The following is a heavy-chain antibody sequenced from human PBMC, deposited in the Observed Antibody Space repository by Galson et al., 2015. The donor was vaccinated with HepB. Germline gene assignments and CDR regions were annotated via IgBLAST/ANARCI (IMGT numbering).Heavy chain of an antibody. CDR2: MNTNSDNT. Sequence: SVKVSCKASGYTFNSFDINRVRQATGQGLEWMGWMNTNSDNTGYAQKFQGRVAMTRDTSTNTAYLELSGLRYDDTAVYYCARAVTYWFFDLWGRGTLVTVSS. CDR3: ARAVTYWFFDL. J-gene: IGHJ2*01. V-gene: IGHV1-8*01. CDR1: GYTFNSFD.